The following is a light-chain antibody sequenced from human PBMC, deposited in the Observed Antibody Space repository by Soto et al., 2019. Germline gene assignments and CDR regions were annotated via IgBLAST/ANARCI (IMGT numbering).Light chain of an antibody. Sequence: EIVLAQSPGTLSLSPGERATLSCRASQSVSSYLAWYQQKPGQAPRLLLYGASTRATGTPTRFSGSGSGTEFTLTISSLQSEDFAIYYCQQYKSWPPITFGQGTRLEIK. V-gene: IGKV3-15*01. CDR1: QSVSSY. CDR2: GAS. CDR3: QQYKSWPPIT. J-gene: IGKJ5*01.